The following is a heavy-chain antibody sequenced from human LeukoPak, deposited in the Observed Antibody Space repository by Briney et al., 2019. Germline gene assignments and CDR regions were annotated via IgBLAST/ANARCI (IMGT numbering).Heavy chain of an antibody. CDR3: ARDYSSSWYYYYYGMDV. D-gene: IGHD6-13*01. Sequence: GGSLRLSCAASGFTFNNAWVSWVRQAPGKGLEWVSSISSSSSYIYYADSVKGRFTISRDNAKNSLYLQMNSPRAEDTAVYYCARDYSSSWYYYYYGMDVWGQGTTVTVSS. V-gene: IGHV3-21*01. CDR1: GFTFNNAW. CDR2: ISSSSSYI. J-gene: IGHJ6*02.